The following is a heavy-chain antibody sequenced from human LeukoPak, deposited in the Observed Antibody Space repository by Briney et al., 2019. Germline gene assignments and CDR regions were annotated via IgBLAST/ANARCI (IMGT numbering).Heavy chain of an antibody. J-gene: IGHJ3*02. CDR1: GASIDSYY. D-gene: IGHD2-21*01. V-gene: IGHV4-59*01. CDR2: IYYSGTT. Sequence: SETLSLTCTISGASIDSYYWSWIRQPPGKGLEWIGYIYYSGTTNYNPSLKRRVTISVDTSKNQFSLKLSSVTAADTAVYYCATSTISAFDIWGQGTMVTVSS. CDR3: ATSTISAFDI.